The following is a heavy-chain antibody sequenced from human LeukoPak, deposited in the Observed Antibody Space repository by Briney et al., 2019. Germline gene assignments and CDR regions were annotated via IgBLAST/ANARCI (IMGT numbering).Heavy chain of an antibody. V-gene: IGHV4-59*01. CDR2: IYYSGST. CDR3: ARGFRYAKYYDILTGPI. J-gene: IGHJ3*02. CDR1: GGSISSYY. D-gene: IGHD3-9*01. Sequence: PSETLSHTCTVSGGSISSYYWSWIRQPPGKGLEWIGYIYYSGSTNYNPSLKSRVTISVDTSKNQFSLKLSSVTAADTAVYYCARGFRYAKYYDILTGPIWGQGTMVTVSS.